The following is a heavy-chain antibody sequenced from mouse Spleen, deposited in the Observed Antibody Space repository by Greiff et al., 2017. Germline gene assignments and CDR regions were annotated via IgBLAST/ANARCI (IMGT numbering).Heavy chain of an antibody. CDR3: ARDYYYGSTSDNY. CDR1: GYSITSGYY. CDR2: ISYDGSN. J-gene: IGHJ2*01. Sequence: EVQLQESGPGLVKPSQSLSLTCSVTGYSITSGYYWNWIRQFPGNKLEWMGYISYDGSNNYNPSLKNRISITRDTSKNQFFLKLNSVTTEDTATYYCARDYYYGSTSDNYWGQGTTLTVSS. D-gene: IGHD1-1*01. V-gene: IGHV3-6*01.